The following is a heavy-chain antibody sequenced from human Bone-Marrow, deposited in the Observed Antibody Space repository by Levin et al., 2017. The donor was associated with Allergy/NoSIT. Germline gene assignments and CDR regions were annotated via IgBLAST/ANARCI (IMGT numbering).Heavy chain of an antibody. CDR1: GGSISSYY. Sequence: GSLRLSCTVSGGSISSYYWSWIRQPPGKGLEWIGYIYYSGSTNYNPSLKSRATISVDTSKNQFSLKLSSVTAADTAVYYCAREQVAGTLGEYYYYYMDVWGKGTTVTVSS. CDR2: IYYSGST. V-gene: IGHV4-59*01. J-gene: IGHJ6*03. D-gene: IGHD6-19*01. CDR3: AREQVAGTLGEYYYYYMDV.